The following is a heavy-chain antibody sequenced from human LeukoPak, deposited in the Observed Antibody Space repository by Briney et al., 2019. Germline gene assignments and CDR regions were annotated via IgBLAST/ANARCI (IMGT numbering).Heavy chain of an antibody. J-gene: IGHJ4*02. CDR2: TYYRSKWYN. CDR1: GDSVSSNSAA. V-gene: IGHV6-1*01. D-gene: IGHD2-15*01. Sequence: SQTLSLTCAISGDSVSSNSAAWNWIRQSPSRGLEWLGRTYYRSKWYNDYAVSVKSRITINPDTSKNQFSLQLNSVTPEDTAVYYCARDGDAVMVEADRLHSGLDYWGQGTLVTVSS. CDR3: ARDGDAVMVEADRLHSGLDY.